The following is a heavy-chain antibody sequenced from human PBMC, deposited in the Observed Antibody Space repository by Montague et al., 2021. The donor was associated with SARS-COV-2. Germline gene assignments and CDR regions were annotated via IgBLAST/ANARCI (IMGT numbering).Heavy chain of an antibody. J-gene: IGHJ4*02. CDR3: ARDAPYYDSSGYQLFDY. CDR1: GGSISSSSYY. V-gene: IGHV4-61*02. D-gene: IGHD3-22*01. CDR2: IYTSGST. Sequence: TLSLTCTVSGGSISSSSYYWGWIRQPPGKGLEWIVRIYTSGSTNYNPSLKSRVTISVDTSKNQFSLKLSSVTAADTAVYYCARDAPYYDSSGYQLFDYWGQGTLVTVSS.